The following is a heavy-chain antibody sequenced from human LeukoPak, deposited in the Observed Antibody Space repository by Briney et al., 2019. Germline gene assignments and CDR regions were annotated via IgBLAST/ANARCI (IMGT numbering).Heavy chain of an antibody. CDR1: GGSISSYY. D-gene: IGHD2-21*02. Sequence: SETLSLTCTVPGGSISSYYWSWIRQPPGKGLEWIGYIYYSGTTKYNPSLKSRVTISVDTSKNQISLKLGSVTAADTAVYYCARDVLAYCGGDCYSGYFDYWGQGTLVTVSS. CDR3: ARDVLAYCGGDCYSGYFDY. CDR2: IYYSGTT. J-gene: IGHJ4*02. V-gene: IGHV4-59*01.